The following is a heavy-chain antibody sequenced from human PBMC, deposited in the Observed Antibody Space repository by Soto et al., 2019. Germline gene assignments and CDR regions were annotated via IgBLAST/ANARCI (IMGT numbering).Heavy chain of an antibody. CDR1: GYSFTSYW. V-gene: IGHV5-51*01. CDR2: IYPGDSDT. Sequence: KISCKGSGYSFTSYWIGWVRQMPGKGLEWMGIIYPGDSDTRYSPSFQGQVTISADKSISTAYLQWSSLKASDTAMYYCASGGGYSYGPRYYYYGMDVWGQGTTVTVSS. J-gene: IGHJ6*02. D-gene: IGHD5-18*01. CDR3: ASGGGYSYGPRYYYYGMDV.